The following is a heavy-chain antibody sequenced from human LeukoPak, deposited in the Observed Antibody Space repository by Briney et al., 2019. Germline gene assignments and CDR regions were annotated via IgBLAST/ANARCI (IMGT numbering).Heavy chain of an antibody. V-gene: IGHV3-33*01. CDR2: ILSDGSKD. CDR3: VRDDDRPDGLDY. D-gene: IGHD3-22*01. J-gene: IGHJ4*02. CDR1: GFIFSSYG. Sequence: HPGGSLRLSCAASGFIFSSYGMHWVRQAPGKGLEWVAVILSDGSKDFYADSVKGRFAISRDNSKNTLYLQMNSLRAEDTALYYCVRDDDRPDGLDYWGQGTLVTVSS.